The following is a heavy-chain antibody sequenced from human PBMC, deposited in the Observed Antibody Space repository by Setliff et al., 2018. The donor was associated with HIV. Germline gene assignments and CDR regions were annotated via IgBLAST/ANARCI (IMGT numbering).Heavy chain of an antibody. CDR3: ARGRYSGSYGY. Sequence: PSETLSLTCAVSGYSISSGYYWGWIRQPPGKGLEWIGSIYHSGSTYYNPSLKSRVTISVDTSKNQFSLKLSSVTAADTAVYYCARGRYSGSYGYWGQGTLGTVSS. V-gene: IGHV4-38-2*01. CDR2: IYHSGST. J-gene: IGHJ4*02. CDR1: GYSISSGYY. D-gene: IGHD1-26*01.